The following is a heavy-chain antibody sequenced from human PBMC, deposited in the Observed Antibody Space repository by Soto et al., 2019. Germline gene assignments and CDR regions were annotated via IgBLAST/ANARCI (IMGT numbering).Heavy chain of an antibody. D-gene: IGHD3-3*01. V-gene: IGHV4-34*01. J-gene: IGHJ4*02. Sequence: SETLSLTCAVYGGSFSGYYWSWIRQPPGKGLEWIGEINHSGSTNYNPSLKSRVTISVDTSKNQFSLKLSSVTAADTAVYYCARGSTIFGVVIRALYFDYWGQGTLVTVSS. CDR3: ARGSTIFGVVIRALYFDY. CDR1: GGSFSGYY. CDR2: INHSGST.